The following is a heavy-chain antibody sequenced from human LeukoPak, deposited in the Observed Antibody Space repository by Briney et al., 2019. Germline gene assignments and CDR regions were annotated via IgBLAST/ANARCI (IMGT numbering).Heavy chain of an antibody. J-gene: IGHJ4*02. CDR3: ARDRYSSSSYNFDY. D-gene: IGHD6-6*01. V-gene: IGHV4-38-2*02. Sequence: SETLSLTCTVSGYSISSGYYWGWIRQPPGKGLEWIGSIHHSGSTYYNPSLKSRVTISVDTSKNQFSLKLSSVTAADTAVYYCARDRYSSSSYNFDYWGQGTLVTVSS. CDR2: IHHSGST. CDR1: GYSISSGYY.